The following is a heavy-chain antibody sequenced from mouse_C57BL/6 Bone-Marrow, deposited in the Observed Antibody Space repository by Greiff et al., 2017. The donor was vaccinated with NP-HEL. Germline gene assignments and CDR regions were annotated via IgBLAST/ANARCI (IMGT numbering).Heavy chain of an antibody. J-gene: IGHJ2*01. CDR2: INYDGSST. CDR1: GFTFSDYY. V-gene: IGHV5-16*01. Sequence: EVKLMESEGGLVQPGSSMKLSCTASGFTFSDYYMAWVRQVPEKGLEWVANINYDGSSTYYLDSLKSRFIISRDNAKNILYLQMSSLKSEDTATYYCARRGYPYYFDYWGQGTTLTVSS. D-gene: IGHD2-14*01. CDR3: ARRGYPYYFDY.